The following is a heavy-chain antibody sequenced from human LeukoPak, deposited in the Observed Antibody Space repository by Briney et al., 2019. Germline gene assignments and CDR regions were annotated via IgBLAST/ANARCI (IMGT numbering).Heavy chain of an antibody. J-gene: IGHJ4*02. Sequence: SETLSRTCTVSGGSIGSSNYYWGWIRQPPGKGLEWIGHIFYSGNTYYNPSLKSRVTISVDTSKNQFSLHLTSVTAADTATYYCARRGITYSTSFFAFWGQGTLVTVSS. D-gene: IGHD2/OR15-2a*01. CDR2: IFYSGNT. CDR3: ARRGITYSTSFFAF. V-gene: IGHV4-39*01. CDR1: GGSIGSSNYY.